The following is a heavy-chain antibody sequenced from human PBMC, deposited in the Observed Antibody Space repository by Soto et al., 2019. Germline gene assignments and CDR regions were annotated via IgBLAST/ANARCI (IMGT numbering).Heavy chain of an antibody. V-gene: IGHV3-48*01. CDR1: GFTFSNYN. CDR2: INSISSTI. J-gene: IGHJ4*02. CDR3: VRATYFSDSSGYTRCFDY. Sequence: PGGSLRLSCAASGFTFSNYNMNWVRQAPGKGLEWVSYINSISSTINYADSVKGRFTISRDNAKNSLYLQMNSLKTEDTAVYYCVRATYFSDSSGYTRCFDYWGQGTLVTVSS. D-gene: IGHD3-22*01.